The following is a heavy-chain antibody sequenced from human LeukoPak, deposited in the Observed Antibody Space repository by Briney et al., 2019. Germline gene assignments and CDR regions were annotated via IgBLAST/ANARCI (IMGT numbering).Heavy chain of an antibody. CDR1: GGSFSGYY. V-gene: IGHV4-34*01. D-gene: IGHD3-10*01. CDR2: INHSGST. CDR3: ARAGRTMVRGVIRY. Sequence: SETLSLTCAVYGGSFSGYYWSWIRQPPGKGLEWIGEINHSGSTNYNPSLKSRVTISVDTSKNQFSLKLSSVTAADTAVYYCARAGRTMVRGVIRYWGQGTLVTVSS. J-gene: IGHJ4*02.